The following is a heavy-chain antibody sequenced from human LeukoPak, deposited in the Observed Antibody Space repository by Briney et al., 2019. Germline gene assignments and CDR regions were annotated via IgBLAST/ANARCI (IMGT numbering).Heavy chain of an antibody. J-gene: IGHJ4*02. CDR2: IRSKIDGGTT. D-gene: IGHD2-15*01. CDR3: ARPHYCSGGSCYNYFDY. CDR1: GFILTNAW. Sequence: KAGGSLRLSCEASGFILTNAWMSWVRQAPGKGLEWVGRIRSKIDGGTTDYAAPVKGRFTISRDDSKNTLYLQMNSLRAEDTAVYYCARPHYCSGGSCYNYFDYWGQGTLVTVSS. V-gene: IGHV3-15*01.